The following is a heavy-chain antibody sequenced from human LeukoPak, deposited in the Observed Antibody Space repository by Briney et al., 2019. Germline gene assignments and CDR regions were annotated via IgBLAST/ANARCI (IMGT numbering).Heavy chain of an antibody. CDR1: GFTFSSYW. CDR3: ARGYYPDF. Sequence: GGSLRLSCAASGFTFSSYWMHWVRQVPEKRLVWVSRINSDGSSINYADSVKGRFTISRDNAKNTLYLQMDSLRAEDTAVYYCARGYYPDFWGQGTLVTVSS. CDR2: INSDGSSI. D-gene: IGHD3-10*01. J-gene: IGHJ4*02. V-gene: IGHV3-74*01.